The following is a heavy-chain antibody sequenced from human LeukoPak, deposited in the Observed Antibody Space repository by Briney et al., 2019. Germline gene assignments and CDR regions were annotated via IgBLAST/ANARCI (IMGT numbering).Heavy chain of an antibody. CDR3: ARGRERYDYVWGSYRHHYFDY. CDR2: INHSGST. V-gene: IGHV4-34*01. CDR1: GGSFSGYY. J-gene: IGHJ4*02. D-gene: IGHD3-16*02. Sequence: SETLSPTCAVYGGSFSGYYWSWIRQPPGKGLEWIGEINHSGSTNYNPSLKSRVTISVDTSKNQFSLKLSSVTAADTAVYYCARGRERYDYVWGSYRHHYFDYWGQGTLVTVSS.